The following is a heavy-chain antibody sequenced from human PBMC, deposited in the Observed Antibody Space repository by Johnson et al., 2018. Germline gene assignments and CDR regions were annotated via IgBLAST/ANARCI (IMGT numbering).Heavy chain of an antibody. CDR2: IKSKTDGGTI. CDR1: DFTFNNAC. J-gene: IGHJ1*01. D-gene: IGHD4-17*01. V-gene: IGHV3-15*07. Sequence: EVQLLESGGGLVKPGGSLRVSCAASDFTFNNACMNWVRQTPGKGLEWVGRIKSKTDGGTIDNAAPVKGSFTFPRDKAKNSLYLHMNSLRAAETAVDYYARGLYGYYGDVEYCQHWGQGTLGTVS. CDR3: ARGLYGYYGDVEYCQH.